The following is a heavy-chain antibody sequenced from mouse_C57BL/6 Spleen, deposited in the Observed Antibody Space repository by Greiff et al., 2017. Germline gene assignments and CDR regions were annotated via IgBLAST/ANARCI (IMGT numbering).Heavy chain of an antibody. CDR2: IDPSDSET. V-gene: IGHV1-52*01. CDR1: GYTFTSYW. D-gene: IGHD4-1*01. CDR3: AREELGQGY. J-gene: IGHJ2*01. Sequence: QVHVKQPGAELVRPGSSVKLSCKASGYTFTSYWMHWVKQRPIQGLEWIGNIDPSDSETHYNQKFKDKATLTVDKSSSTAYMQLSSLTSEDSAVYYCAREELGQGYWGQGTTLTVSS.